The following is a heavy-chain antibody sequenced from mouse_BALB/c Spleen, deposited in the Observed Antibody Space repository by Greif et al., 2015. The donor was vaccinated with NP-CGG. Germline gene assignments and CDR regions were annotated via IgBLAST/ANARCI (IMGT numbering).Heavy chain of an antibody. V-gene: IGHV1-87*01. CDR2: IYPGDGDT. Sequence: VQLQQSGAELARPGASVKLSCKASGYTFTSYWMQWVKQRPGQGLEWIGAIYPGDGDTRYTQKFKGKATLTADKSSSTAYMQLSSLASEDSAVYYCARSIYDFYAMDYWGQGTSVTVSS. J-gene: IGHJ4*01. D-gene: IGHD2-3*01. CDR3: ARSIYDFYAMDY. CDR1: GYTFTSYW.